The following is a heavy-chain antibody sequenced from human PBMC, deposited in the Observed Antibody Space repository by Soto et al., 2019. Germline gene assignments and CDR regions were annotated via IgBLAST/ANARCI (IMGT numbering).Heavy chain of an antibody. J-gene: IGHJ4*02. Sequence: GSLRLSCAASGFTFSSYAMHWVRQAPGKGLEWVAVISYDGSNKYYADSVKGRFTISRDNSKNTLYLQMNSLRAEDTAVYYCARGHRELLFDYWGQGTLVTVSS. CDR2: ISYDGSNK. D-gene: IGHD2-15*01. CDR1: GFTFSSYA. CDR3: ARGHRELLFDY. V-gene: IGHV3-30-3*01.